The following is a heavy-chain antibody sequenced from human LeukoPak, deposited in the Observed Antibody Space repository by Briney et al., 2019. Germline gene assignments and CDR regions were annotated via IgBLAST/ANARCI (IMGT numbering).Heavy chain of an antibody. J-gene: IGHJ4*02. CDR3: ARVGNLNWNPDY. Sequence: ASVKVSCKASGYTFTGYYMHWVRQAPGLGLEWMGWINPNSGGTNYAQKFQGRVTMTRDTSISTAYMELSRLRSDDTAVYYCARVGNLNWNPDYWGQGTLVTVSS. CDR2: INPNSGGT. D-gene: IGHD1-20*01. CDR1: GYTFTGYY. V-gene: IGHV1-2*02.